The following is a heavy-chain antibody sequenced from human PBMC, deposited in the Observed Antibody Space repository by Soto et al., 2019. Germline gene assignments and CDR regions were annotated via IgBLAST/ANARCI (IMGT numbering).Heavy chain of an antibody. J-gene: IGHJ4*02. V-gene: IGHV1-69*01. Sequence: QVQLVQSGAEVKKPGSSVKVSCKASGGTFSSYAISWVRQAPGQGLEWMGGIIPIFGTANYAQKFQGRVTITADESTSTAYMELSSLRSEDTAVYYCARTEKGMTTVTYYYFDYWDQGTLVTVSS. D-gene: IGHD4-17*01. CDR2: IIPIFGTA. CDR3: ARTEKGMTTVTYYYFDY. CDR1: GGTFSSYA.